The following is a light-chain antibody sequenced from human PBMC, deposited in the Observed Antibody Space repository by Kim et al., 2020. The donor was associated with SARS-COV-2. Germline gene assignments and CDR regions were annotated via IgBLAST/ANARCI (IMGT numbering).Light chain of an antibody. V-gene: IGKV3-15*01. CDR1: QSVTTS. J-gene: IGKJ1*01. Sequence: VSLGQRATLSCLASQSVTTSLAWYQQKPGQAPRLLIYDASTRATGTPGRVSGSGSGTEFTLTISSLQSGDFALYYCQQYYKWPLTFGQGTKVDIK. CDR2: DAS. CDR3: QQYYKWPLT.